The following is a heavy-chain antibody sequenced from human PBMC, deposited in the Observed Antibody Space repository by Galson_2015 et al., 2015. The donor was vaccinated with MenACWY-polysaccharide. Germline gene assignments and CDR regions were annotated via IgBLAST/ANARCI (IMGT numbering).Heavy chain of an antibody. CDR2: IKQDGSEK. V-gene: IGHV3-7*02. D-gene: IGHD2-15*01. J-gene: IGHJ6*02. Sequence: SLRLSCAASGFSLSSFWMSWVRQAPGKGLEWVANIKQDGSEKYYVDSVKGRFTISRDNSKNTLYLQMNSLRAEDTAVYYCARARVYCSGGSCYGDYYSGMDVWGQGTTVTVSS. CDR1: GFSLSSFW. CDR3: ARARVYCSGGSCYGDYYSGMDV.